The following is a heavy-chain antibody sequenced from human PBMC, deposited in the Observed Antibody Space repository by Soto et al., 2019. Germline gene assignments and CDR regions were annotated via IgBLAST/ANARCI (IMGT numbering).Heavy chain of an antibody. CDR2: IWYDGSNK. V-gene: IGHV3-33*01. J-gene: IGHJ3*02. Sequence: GGSMRDSCTAAGLNFSSYGMHWVRQDPGKGLEWVAVIWYDGSNKYYADSVKGRFTISRDNSKNTLYLQMNSLRAEDTAVYYCARAYYYDSSGPFAFDIWGQGTMVTVSS. D-gene: IGHD3-22*01. CDR3: ARAYYYDSSGPFAFDI. CDR1: GLNFSSYG.